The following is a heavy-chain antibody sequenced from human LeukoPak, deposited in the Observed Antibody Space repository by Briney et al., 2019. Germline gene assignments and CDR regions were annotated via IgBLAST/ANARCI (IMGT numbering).Heavy chain of an antibody. CDR3: ARGGDYSDY. V-gene: IGHV4-61*10. CDR1: GGSISSGSYY. D-gene: IGHD2-21*01. CDR2: IYYSGST. J-gene: IGHJ4*02. Sequence: SQTLSLTCTVSGGSISSGSYYWSWIRQPAGKGLEWIGYIYYSGSTNYNPSLKSRVTISVDTSKNQFSLKLSSVTAADTAVYYCARGGDYSDYWGQGTLVTVSS.